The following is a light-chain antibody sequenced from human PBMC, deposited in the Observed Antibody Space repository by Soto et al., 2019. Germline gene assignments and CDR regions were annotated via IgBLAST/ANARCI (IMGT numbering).Light chain of an antibody. CDR2: DVS. Sequence: HSVLTQPASVSGSPGQSITISCTGTSSDVGGYNYVSWYQQHPGKAPKLMIYDVSNRPSGVSNRFSGSKSGNTASLTISGLQAEDEADYYCSSYTSSSTVVCGGGTKLTVL. V-gene: IGLV2-14*01. CDR3: SSYTSSSTVV. J-gene: IGLJ2*01. CDR1: SSDVGGYNY.